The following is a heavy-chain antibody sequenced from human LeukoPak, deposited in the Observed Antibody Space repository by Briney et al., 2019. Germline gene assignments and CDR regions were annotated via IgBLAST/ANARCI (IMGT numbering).Heavy chain of an antibody. Sequence: GGSLRLSCAASGFTFSSYGMHWVRQAPGKGLEWVAVIWYDGSNKYYADSVQGRFTISRDNSKNTLYLQMNSLRAEDTAVYYCARGGSEDYFDYWGQGTLVTVSS. D-gene: IGHD3-16*01. CDR2: IWYDGSNK. J-gene: IGHJ4*02. CDR1: GFTFSSYG. V-gene: IGHV3-33*01. CDR3: ARGGSEDYFDY.